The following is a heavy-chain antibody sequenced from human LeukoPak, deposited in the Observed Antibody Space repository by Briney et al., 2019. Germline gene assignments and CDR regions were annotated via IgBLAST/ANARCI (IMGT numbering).Heavy chain of an antibody. Sequence: SETLSLTCTVSGYSISSGYYWGWIRQPPGKGLEWIGSIYHSGSTYYNPSLKSRVTISVDTSKNQFSLKLSSVTAADTAVYYCARERGRGATGLYYFDYWGQGTLVTVSS. CDR2: IYHSGST. J-gene: IGHJ4*02. CDR1: GYSISSGYY. D-gene: IGHD1-26*01. CDR3: ARERGRGATGLYYFDY. V-gene: IGHV4-38-2*02.